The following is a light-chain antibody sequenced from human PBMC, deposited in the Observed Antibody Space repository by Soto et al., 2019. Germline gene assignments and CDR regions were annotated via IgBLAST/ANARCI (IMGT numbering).Light chain of an antibody. CDR2: GAS. CDR1: QSVSSN. J-gene: IGKJ5*01. Sequence: EIVMTQSPATLSVYPGESATLSCRASQSVSSNLAWYQQKPGQAPRLLIYGASTRATGIPARFIGGASGTEFTPTISRLQSEDFAVDDCQQYNNWPTLGQGTRLEIK. V-gene: IGKV3-15*01. CDR3: QQYNNWPT.